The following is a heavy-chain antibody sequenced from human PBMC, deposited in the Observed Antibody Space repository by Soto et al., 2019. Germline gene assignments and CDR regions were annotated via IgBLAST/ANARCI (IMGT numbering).Heavy chain of an antibody. D-gene: IGHD6-13*01. V-gene: IGHV3-23*01. CDR1: GFGLIDFA. CDR3: AKSFSSNWYDYFNS. J-gene: IGHJ4*02. CDR2: ISGSGSDT. Sequence: VALLESGGGLVQPGGSLRLSCVASGFGLIDFAMSWVRQAPGKGLQWVSAISGSGSDTYYADSVKGRFTISRDTSKNTLYLQMNSLRAEDTALYYCAKSFSSNWYDYFNSWGQGSLVTVSS.